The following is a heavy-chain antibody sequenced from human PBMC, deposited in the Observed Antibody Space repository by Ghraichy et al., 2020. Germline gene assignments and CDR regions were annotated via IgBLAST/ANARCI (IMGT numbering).Heavy chain of an antibody. J-gene: IGHJ5*02. CDR3: ARDYSHGSGISVGHPRWFDP. Sequence: SETLSLTCTVSGGSISSYYWSWIRQPPGKGLEWIGYIYYSGSTNYNPSLKSRVTISVDTSKNQFSLKLSSVTAADTAVYYCARDYSHGSGISVGHPRWFDPWGQGTLVTVSS. CDR2: IYYSGST. V-gene: IGHV4-59*01. CDR1: GGSISSYY. D-gene: IGHD3-10*01.